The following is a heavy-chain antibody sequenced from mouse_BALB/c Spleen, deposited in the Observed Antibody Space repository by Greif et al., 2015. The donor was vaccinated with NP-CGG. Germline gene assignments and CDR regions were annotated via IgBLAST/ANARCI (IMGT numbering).Heavy chain of an antibody. CDR3: ARGTGNYAMDY. Sequence: EVKLMESGGDLVKPGGSLKLSCAASGFTFSSYGMSWVRQTPDKRLEWVATISSGGSYTYYPDSVKGRFTISRDNAKYTLYLQMSSLKSEDTAMYYCARGTGNYAMDYWGQGTSVTVSS. CDR2: ISSGGSYT. V-gene: IGHV5-6*01. D-gene: IGHD4-1*01. CDR1: GFTFSSYG. J-gene: IGHJ4*01.